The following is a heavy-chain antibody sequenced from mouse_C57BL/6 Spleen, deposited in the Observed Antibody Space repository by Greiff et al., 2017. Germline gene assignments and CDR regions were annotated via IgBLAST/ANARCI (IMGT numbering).Heavy chain of an antibody. V-gene: IGHV1-26*01. Sequence: VQLQQSGPELVKPGASVKISCKASGYTFTDYYMNWVKQSHGKSLEWIGDINPNNGGTSYNQKFKGKATLTVDKSSSTAYMELRSLTSEDSAVYYCARSYYFDCWGQGTTLTVSS. CDR2: INPNNGGT. CDR1: GYTFTDYY. CDR3: ARSYYFDC. J-gene: IGHJ2*01.